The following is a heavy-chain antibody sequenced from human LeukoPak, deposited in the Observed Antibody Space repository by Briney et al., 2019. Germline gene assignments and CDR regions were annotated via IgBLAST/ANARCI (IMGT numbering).Heavy chain of an antibody. D-gene: IGHD3-22*01. Sequence: PGGSLRLSCAASGFTFSSYGMHWVRQAPGKGLEWVAVIWYDGSNKYYADSVKGRFTISRDNSKNTLYLQMNSLRAEDTAVYYCARDLTMIVPGAQAETDYWGQGTLVTVSS. J-gene: IGHJ4*02. CDR2: IWYDGSNK. V-gene: IGHV3-33*01. CDR1: GFTFSSYG. CDR3: ARDLTMIVPGAQAETDY.